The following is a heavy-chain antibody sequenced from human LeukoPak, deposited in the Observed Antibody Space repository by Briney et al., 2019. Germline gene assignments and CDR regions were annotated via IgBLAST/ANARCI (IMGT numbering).Heavy chain of an antibody. CDR2: IREDGTEK. D-gene: IGHD7-27*01. CDR3: ARHVGISF. J-gene: IGHJ4*02. Sequence: GGSLRLSCAASGFTVSSNYMTWVRQAPGKGLEWVANIREDGTEKNYVDSVKGRFTISRDNAKNSLFLQMSNLRDDDTAIYYCARHVGISFWGQGTLVTVSS. V-gene: IGHV3-7*01. CDR1: GFTVSSNY.